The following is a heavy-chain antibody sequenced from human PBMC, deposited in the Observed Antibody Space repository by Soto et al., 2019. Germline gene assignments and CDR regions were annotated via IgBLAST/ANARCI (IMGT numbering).Heavy chain of an antibody. J-gene: IGHJ4*02. CDR1: GFTFSSYG. CDR3: ARDQEGRNYVDYYFDY. V-gene: IGHV3-33*01. D-gene: IGHD4-17*01. Sequence: GGSLRLSCAASGFTFSSYGMHWVRQAPGKGLEWVAVIWYDGSNKYYADSVKGRFTISRDNSKNTLYLQMNSLRAEDTAVYYCARDQEGRNYVDYYFDYWGQGTLVNVSS. CDR2: IWYDGSNK.